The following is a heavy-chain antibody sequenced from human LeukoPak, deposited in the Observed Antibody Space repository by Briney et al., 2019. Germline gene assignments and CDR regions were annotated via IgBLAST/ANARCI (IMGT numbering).Heavy chain of an antibody. CDR2: IFSGGST. D-gene: IGHD2-21*02. CDR3: ARSMATGLGFSAS. Sequence: GGSLRLSCAVSGFAVSSTYMTWVRQAPGKGLDWVSVIFSGGSTYYADSVKDRFIISRDNSKNTLYIQMNSLRADDTAVYYCARSMATGLGFSASWGQGTLVTVSS. CDR1: GFAVSSTY. V-gene: IGHV3-66*01. J-gene: IGHJ5*02.